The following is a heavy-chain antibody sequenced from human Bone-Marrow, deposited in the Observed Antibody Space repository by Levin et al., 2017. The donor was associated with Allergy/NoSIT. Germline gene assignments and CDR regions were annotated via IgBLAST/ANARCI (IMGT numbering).Heavy chain of an antibody. CDR2: ISYDGSQK. CDR3: ARSSPEFGGQFNYPYGMDV. V-gene: IGHV3-30*01. J-gene: IGHJ6*02. D-gene: IGHD3-16*01. Sequence: QSGGSLRLSCSASGFTFESYAMYWVRQAPGKGPECLTVISYDGSQKYYADSLKGRFTISRDISNKMLFLQMDSLRPEDTAVYFCARSSPEFGGQFNYPYGMDVWGQGATVTVSS. CDR1: GFTFESYA.